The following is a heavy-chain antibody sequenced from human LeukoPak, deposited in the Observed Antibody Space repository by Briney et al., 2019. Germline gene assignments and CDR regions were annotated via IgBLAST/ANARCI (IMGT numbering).Heavy chain of an antibody. V-gene: IGHV1-3*01. D-gene: IGHD3-22*01. J-gene: IGHJ5*02. Sequence: ASVKVSCKASGYTFTNYVMSWVRQAPGQSFEWMGWINADNGNTKYSQKFQGRVTITIDTSASTAYMELRSLKSEDTAVYYCARERDYYDRNGYPNNWFDPWGQGTLVTVSS. CDR1: GYTFTNYV. CDR2: INADNGNT. CDR3: ARERDYYDRNGYPNNWFDP.